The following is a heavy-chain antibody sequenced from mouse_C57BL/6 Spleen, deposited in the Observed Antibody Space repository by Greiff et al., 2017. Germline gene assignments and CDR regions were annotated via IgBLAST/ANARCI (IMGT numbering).Heavy chain of an antibody. J-gene: IGHJ1*03. Sequence: VQLQQPGAELVKPGASVKLSCAASGYTFTSYWMHWVKQMPGQGLEWLGMIHPGSGSTNYNEKFKGKATLTVDNSSNTAYMQLSSLTCEDSAVYDCARCASRRYWYFDVWGTGTTVTVSS. CDR2: IHPGSGST. CDR3: ARCASRRYWYFDV. V-gene: IGHV1-64*01. CDR1: GYTFTSYW. D-gene: IGHD6-1*01.